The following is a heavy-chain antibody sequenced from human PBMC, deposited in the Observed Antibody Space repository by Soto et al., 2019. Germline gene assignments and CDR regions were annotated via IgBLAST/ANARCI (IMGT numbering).Heavy chain of an antibody. CDR3: AHYSSTSSFDY. CDR1: GFSLSTSGMG. J-gene: IGHJ4*01. V-gene: IGHV2-5*02. Sequence: SGPTLVNPTQTFTLACTFSGFSLSTSGMGVGWIRQPPGKALEWLALIYWDDDKRYSPSLKSRLTITKDTSKNQVVLTMTNMEPVDTATYYCAHYSSTSSFDYWGQGTLVTVSS. D-gene: IGHD6-13*01. CDR2: IYWDDDK.